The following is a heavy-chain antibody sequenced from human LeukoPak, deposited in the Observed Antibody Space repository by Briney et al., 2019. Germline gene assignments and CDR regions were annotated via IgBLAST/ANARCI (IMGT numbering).Heavy chain of an antibody. V-gene: IGHV3-23*01. D-gene: IGHD2-2*01. CDR2: ISSSGTT. CDR1: GFTFSSYA. Sequence: GGSLRLSCAASGFTFSSYAMSWVRQAPGKGLEWVSTISSSGTTYSADSVKGRFTISRDNSKNTLYLQMNSLRAEDTAVYYCARDGHCSSTSCYSSDAFDIWGQGTMVTVSS. CDR3: ARDGHCSSTSCYSSDAFDI. J-gene: IGHJ3*02.